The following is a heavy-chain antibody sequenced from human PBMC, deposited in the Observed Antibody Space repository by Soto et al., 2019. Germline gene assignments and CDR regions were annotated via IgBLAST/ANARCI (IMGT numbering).Heavy chain of an antibody. CDR1: GGSFSGYY. J-gene: IGHJ6*04. CDR3: AREQVQWGAYYYGMDV. CDR2: INHSGNT. V-gene: IGHV4-34*01. D-gene: IGHD1-26*01. Sequence: SETLSLTCAVYGGSFSGYYWTWIRQPPGKGLEWLGEINHSGNTNYKPPLKSRVTISIDTSKNQFSLKLSSVTAADKAVYYCAREQVQWGAYYYGMDVWGKGNTVT.